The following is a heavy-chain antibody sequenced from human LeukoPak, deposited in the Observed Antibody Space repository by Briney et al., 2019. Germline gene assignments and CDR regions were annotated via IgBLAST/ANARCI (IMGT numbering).Heavy chain of an antibody. J-gene: IGHJ5*02. CDR1: GYTFTGYY. D-gene: IGHD6-13*01. CDR3: ARGSVLSSSWPNWFDP. Sequence: ASVKVSCKASGYTFTGYYMHWVRQAPGQGLEWMGWINPNSGGTNYAQKFQGRVTMTRDTSISTAYMELSRLRSDDTAVYYCARGSVLSSSWPNWFDPWGQGTLVTVSS. V-gene: IGHV1-2*02. CDR2: INPNSGGT.